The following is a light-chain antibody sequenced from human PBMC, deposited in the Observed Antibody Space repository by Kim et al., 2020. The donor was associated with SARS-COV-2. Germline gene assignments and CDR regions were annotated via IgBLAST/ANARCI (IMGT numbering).Light chain of an antibody. Sequence: WSPGERATLSCRASQSVSSYLAWYQQKPGQAPRLLIYDASNRATGIPARFSGSGSGTDFTLTISSLEPEDFAVYYCQQRSNWLFTFGGGTKVDIK. CDR2: DAS. J-gene: IGKJ4*01. CDR3: QQRSNWLFT. V-gene: IGKV3-11*01. CDR1: QSVSSY.